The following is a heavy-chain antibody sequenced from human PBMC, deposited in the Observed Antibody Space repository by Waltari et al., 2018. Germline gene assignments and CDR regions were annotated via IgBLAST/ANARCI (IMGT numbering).Heavy chain of an antibody. CDR1: GGSITNYY. V-gene: IGHV4-59*01. CDR3: ARVESTGWYLDY. J-gene: IGHJ4*02. Sequence: QVQLQESGPGLVKPSETLSLTCSVTGGSITNYYWSWVRQSPGKGLEWIAFIYSTGRTKYNPSLESRVTISLATPKKQISLKVDSVTAADTAVYYCARVESTGWYLDYWGQGAQVTVSS. CDR2: IYSTGRT. D-gene: IGHD6-19*01.